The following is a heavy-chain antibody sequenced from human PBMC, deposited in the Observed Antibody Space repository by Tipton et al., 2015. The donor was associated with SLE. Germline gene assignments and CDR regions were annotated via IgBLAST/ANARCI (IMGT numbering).Heavy chain of an antibody. Sequence: TLSLTCTVSGASISGHYWSWIRQTPGKGLEWIGNMYYSESTRYNPSLKSRVTISVDTSKNQFSLELSSVTAADTAMYYCARDIYYGTDVWGQGTTVTVSS. CDR3: ARDIYYGTDV. CDR2: MYYSEST. CDR1: GASISGHY. V-gene: IGHV4-59*11. J-gene: IGHJ6*02.